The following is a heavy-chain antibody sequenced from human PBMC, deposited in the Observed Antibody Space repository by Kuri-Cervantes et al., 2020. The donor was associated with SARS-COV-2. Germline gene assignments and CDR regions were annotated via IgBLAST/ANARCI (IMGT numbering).Heavy chain of an antibody. J-gene: IGHJ6*02. CDR2: ISSSSSTI. Sequence: GESLKISCAASGFTFSSYSMNWVRQAPGKGLEWVSYISSSSSTIYYADSVKGRFTISRDNAKNSLYLQMNSLRAEDTAVYYCAGDRPHYDFWSGYYTKGGNNYYYYGMDVWGQGTTVTVSS. CDR1: GFTFSSYS. CDR3: AGDRPHYDFWSGYYTKGGNNYYYYGMDV. D-gene: IGHD3-3*01. V-gene: IGHV3-48*01.